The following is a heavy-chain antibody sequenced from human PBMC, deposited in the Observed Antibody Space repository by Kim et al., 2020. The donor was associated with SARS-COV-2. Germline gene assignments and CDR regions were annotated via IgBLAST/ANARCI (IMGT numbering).Heavy chain of an antibody. J-gene: IGHJ4*02. CDR3: ARGYCSSTSCYHRYYYGSGDPGTFDY. CDR2: IYYSGST. CDR1: GGSISSSSYY. Sequence: SETLSLTCTVSGGSISSSSYYWGWIRQPPGKGLEWIGSIYYSGSTYYNPSLKSRVTISVDTSKNQFSLKLSSVTAADTAVYYCARGYCSSTSCYHRYYYGSGDPGTFDYWGQGTLVTVSS. V-gene: IGHV4-39*01. D-gene: IGHD2-2*01.